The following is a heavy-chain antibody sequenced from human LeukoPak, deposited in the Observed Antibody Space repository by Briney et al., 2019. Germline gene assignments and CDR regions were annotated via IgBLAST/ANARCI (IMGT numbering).Heavy chain of an antibody. CDR2: IYYSGST. V-gene: IGHV4-59*01. CDR1: GGSISSYY. J-gene: IGHJ5*02. D-gene: IGHD3-22*01. CDR3: AREAYYYDSSGPMGGWFDP. Sequence: SETLSLTCTVSGGSISSYYWSWIRQPPGKGPEWIGYIYYSGSTNYNPSLKSRVTISVDTSKNQFSLKLSSVTAADTAVYYCAREAYYYDSSGPMGGWFDPWGQGTLVTVSS.